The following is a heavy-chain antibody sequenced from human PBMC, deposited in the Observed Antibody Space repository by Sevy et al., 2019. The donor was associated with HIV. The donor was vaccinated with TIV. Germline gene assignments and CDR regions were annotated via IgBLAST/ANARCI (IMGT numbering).Heavy chain of an antibody. CDR2: NSSSSSYM. CDR1: GFTFSSYS. J-gene: IGHJ3*02. V-gene: IGHV3-21*04. D-gene: IGHD2-15*01. Sequence: GGSLRLSCAASGFTFSSYSMYWVRQAPGKGLEWVASNSSSSSYMYHEDSVKGRFTISRDNAKNSLFLQMNSLRAEDTAVYYCARRYCSGGSCWNAFDIWGQGTMVTVSS. CDR3: ARRYCSGGSCWNAFDI.